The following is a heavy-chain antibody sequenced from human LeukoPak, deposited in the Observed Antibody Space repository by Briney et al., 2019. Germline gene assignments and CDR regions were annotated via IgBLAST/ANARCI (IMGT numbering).Heavy chain of an antibody. CDR1: GGSFSGYY. J-gene: IGHJ4*02. V-gene: IGHV3-23*01. D-gene: IGHD6-13*01. CDR3: AADGQLVRGIDY. CDR2: ISGSVGTT. Sequence: QPSETLSLTCAVYGGSFSGYYWSWVRQAPGKGLQWVSSISGSVGTTYYTDSVKGRFTISRDDSKNTLYLQMNSLTADDTAVYFCAADGQLVRGIDYWGQGTLVTVSS.